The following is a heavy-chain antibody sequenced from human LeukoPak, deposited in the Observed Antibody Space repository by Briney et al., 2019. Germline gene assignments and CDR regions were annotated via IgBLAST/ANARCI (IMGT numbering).Heavy chain of an antibody. CDR1: GGTFSGYY. J-gene: IGHJ6*03. CDR3: ARLSVIVGAALEYYYYYMDV. Sequence: SETLSLTCAVYGGTFSGYYWSWIRQPPGKRLEWVGESNDSGGTNYNPSLKSRVTISADKSKNQVSLKLTSVTAADMAVYYCARLSVIVGAALEYYYYYMDVWGQGTTVTVSS. V-gene: IGHV4-34*01. CDR2: SNDSGGT. D-gene: IGHD1-26*01.